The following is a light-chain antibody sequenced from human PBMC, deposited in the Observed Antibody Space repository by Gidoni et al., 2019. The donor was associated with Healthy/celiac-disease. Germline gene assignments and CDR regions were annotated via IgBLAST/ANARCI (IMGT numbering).Light chain of an antibody. J-gene: IGKJ1*01. V-gene: IGKV3-11*01. Sequence: EIVLTQSPATLSLSPGDRATLSCRASQSVSSYLAWYQQKPGQAPRLLIYDASNKATGIPARFSGSGSRTDFTLTISSQEPEDFAVYYCQQRSNWPTFGQGTKVEIK. CDR2: DAS. CDR1: QSVSSY. CDR3: QQRSNWPT.